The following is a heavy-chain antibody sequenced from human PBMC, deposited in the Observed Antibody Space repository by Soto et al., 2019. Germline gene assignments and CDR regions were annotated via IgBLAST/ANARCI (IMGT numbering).Heavy chain of an antibody. CDR3: AKDTGIAVAPYYFDY. V-gene: IGHV3-9*01. J-gene: IGHJ4*02. CDR2: ISWNSGSI. CDR1: GFTFDDYA. Sequence: GGSLRLSCAASGFTFDDYAMHWVRQAPGKGLEWVSGISWNSGSIGYADSVKGRFTISRDNAKNSLYLQMNSLRAEDTALYYCAKDTGIAVAPYYFDYWGQGTLVTVS. D-gene: IGHD6-19*01.